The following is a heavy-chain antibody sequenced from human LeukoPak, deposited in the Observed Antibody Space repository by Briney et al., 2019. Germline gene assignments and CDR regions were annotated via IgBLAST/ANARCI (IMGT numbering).Heavy chain of an antibody. CDR2: TSYDGSKE. Sequence: GGSLRLSCADSGFTFRSYAMHWVRQAPGKGLEWVAVTSYDGSKEYYADSVKGRFSISRDNSKNTLYLQMSSLRVEDTAVYYCARGNYDILTGSAFDYWGQGTLVTVSS. V-gene: IGHV3-30*04. CDR1: GFTFRSYA. D-gene: IGHD3-9*01. J-gene: IGHJ4*02. CDR3: ARGNYDILTGSAFDY.